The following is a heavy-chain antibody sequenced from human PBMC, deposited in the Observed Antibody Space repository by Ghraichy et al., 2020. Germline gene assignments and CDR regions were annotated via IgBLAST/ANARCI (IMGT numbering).Heavy chain of an antibody. D-gene: IGHD2-8*01. CDR3: AKLYKEDY. CDR1: GGSFSGYY. CDR2: INHSGIT. V-gene: IGHV4-34*01. Sequence: SETLSLTCAVYGGSFSGYYWSWIRQPPGKGLEWIGEINHSGITNYNPSLKSRVTISVDTSKDQFSLKLSSVTAADTAVYYCAKLYKEDYGGQGTLVAVSS. J-gene: IGHJ4*02.